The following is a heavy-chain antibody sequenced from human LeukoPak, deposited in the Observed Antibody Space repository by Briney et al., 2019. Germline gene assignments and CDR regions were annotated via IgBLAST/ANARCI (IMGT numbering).Heavy chain of an antibody. CDR1: GYTFTSYA. J-gene: IGHJ3*02. CDR3: AREPLPGIAVAAVLDI. V-gene: IGHV1-3*01. D-gene: IGHD6-19*01. CDR2: INAGNGNT. Sequence: GASVKVSCKASGYTFTSYAMHWVRQAPGQRLEWMGWINAGNGNTKYSQKFQGRVTITRDTSASTAYMELSSLRSEDTAVYYCAREPLPGIAVAAVLDIWGQGTMVTVSS.